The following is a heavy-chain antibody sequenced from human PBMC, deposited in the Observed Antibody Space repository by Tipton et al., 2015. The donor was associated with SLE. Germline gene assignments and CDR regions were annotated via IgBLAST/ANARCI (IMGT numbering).Heavy chain of an antibody. D-gene: IGHD5-18*01. CDR2: MDHSGKT. V-gene: IGHV4-39*07. J-gene: IGHJ5*02. CDR3: ARLHGYSYGLNWFDP. CDR1: GGSISSSSYH. Sequence: TLSLTCTVSGGSISSSSYHWAWIRQPPGKGLEWIGAMDHSGKTYYNSFLKSRVTMSVDTSKNQFSLRLTSVIAADTAVYYCARLHGYSYGLNWFDPWGQGTLISVSS.